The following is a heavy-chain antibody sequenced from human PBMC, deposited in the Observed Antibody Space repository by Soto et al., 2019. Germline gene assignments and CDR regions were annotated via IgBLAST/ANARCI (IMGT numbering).Heavy chain of an antibody. J-gene: IGHJ6*02. CDR1: GGTFSSYA. CDR3: ARDPVGGELTGNYYGIDV. D-gene: IGHD1-7*01. Sequence: QVQLVQSGAEVKKPGSSVKVSCKASGGTFSSYAISWVRQAPGQGLEWMGGIIPIFGTANYAQKFQGRVTITADESTSTAYMELSSLRSEDTAVYYCARDPVGGELTGNYYGIDVWGQGTTVTVSS. V-gene: IGHV1-69*01. CDR2: IIPIFGTA.